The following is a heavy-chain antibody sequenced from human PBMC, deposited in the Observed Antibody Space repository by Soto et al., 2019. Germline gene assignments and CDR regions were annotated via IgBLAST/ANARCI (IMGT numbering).Heavy chain of an antibody. Sequence: EVQLVESGGGLVQPGGSLTVSCVVSGFTLSTYSMNWVRQAPGKGQEWVSHDGAGGVILYADSVKGRFTVSRDNAKNSLYLQMNILTDGDTAVYYCARQGPYGDHDHWGQGTLVTVSS. D-gene: IGHD4-17*01. CDR2: DGAGGVI. V-gene: IGHV3-48*02. CDR1: GFTLSTYS. J-gene: IGHJ4*02. CDR3: ARQGPYGDHDH.